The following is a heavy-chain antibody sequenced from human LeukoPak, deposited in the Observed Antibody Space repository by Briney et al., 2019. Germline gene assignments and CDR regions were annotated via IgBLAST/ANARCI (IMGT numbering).Heavy chain of an antibody. D-gene: IGHD5-12*01. J-gene: IGHJ4*02. V-gene: IGHV1-46*01. Sequence: GASVKVSCKASGYTFTSYYMHWVRQAPGQGLEWMGIINPSGGSTSYAQKFQGRVTMTRDMSTSTVYMELSSLRSEDTAVYYCASNSVATTLFLRYWGRGTLVTVSS. CDR2: INPSGGST. CDR1: GYTFTSYY. CDR3: ASNSVATTLFLRY.